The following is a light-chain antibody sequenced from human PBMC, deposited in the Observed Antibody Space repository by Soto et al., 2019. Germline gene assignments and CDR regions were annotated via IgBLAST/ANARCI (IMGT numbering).Light chain of an antibody. Sequence: EIVLTQSPGTLSLSLGERATLSCRASQTVSSSYLAWYQQKPGQAPRLLISGASSRATGIPDRFSGSGSGTDFTLTISRLEPEDFAVYYCQQYGSLSWTFGQGTKVEIK. CDR1: QTVSSSY. CDR3: QQYGSLSWT. V-gene: IGKV3-20*01. CDR2: GAS. J-gene: IGKJ1*01.